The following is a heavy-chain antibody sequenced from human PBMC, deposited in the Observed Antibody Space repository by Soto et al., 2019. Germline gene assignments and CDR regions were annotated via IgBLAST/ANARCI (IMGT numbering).Heavy chain of an antibody. V-gene: IGHV3-53*01. D-gene: IGHD3-22*01. Sequence: EVQLVESGGGLIQPGGSLRLSCAASGFTFSSNDMNWVRQAPGKGLEWVSLIYSGGSTYYADSVKGRFTICRDNSKNTLYLQMSSLRAEDTAVYYCATRPLLPGAHWGQGTMVTVSS. J-gene: IGHJ3*01. CDR3: ATRPLLPGAH. CDR1: GFTFSSND. CDR2: IYSGGST.